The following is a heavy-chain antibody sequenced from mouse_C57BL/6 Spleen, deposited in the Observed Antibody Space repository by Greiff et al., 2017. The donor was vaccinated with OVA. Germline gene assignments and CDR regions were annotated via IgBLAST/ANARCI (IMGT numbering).Heavy chain of an antibody. D-gene: IGHD3-2*02. Sequence: EVKLVESGGGLVQPGGSLSLSCAASGFTFTDYYMSWVRQPPGKALEWLGFIRNKANGYTTEYSASVKGRFTISRDNSQSILYLHMHALRSEDSATYSCASYGSSGYYAMDSWGPGTSVTVSS. CDR1: GFTFTDYY. CDR2: IRNKANGYTT. J-gene: IGHJ4*01. V-gene: IGHV7-3*01. CDR3: ASYGSSGYYAMDS.